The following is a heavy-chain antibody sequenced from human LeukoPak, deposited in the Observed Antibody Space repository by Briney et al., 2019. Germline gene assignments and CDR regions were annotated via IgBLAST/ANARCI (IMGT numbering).Heavy chain of an antibody. D-gene: IGHD2-2*01. J-gene: IGHJ4*02. CDR1: GFTFSSYA. CDR2: ISDSGGTT. V-gene: IGHV3-23*01. CDR3: ARACGTTSCYVAVY. Sequence: GGSLRLSCAASGFTFSSYAMSWVRQAPGKGLEWVSGISDSGGTTYYADSVKGRFTISRDNSKNTLYLQMNNLRAEDTAVYYCARACGTTSCYVAVYWGQGTLVTVSS.